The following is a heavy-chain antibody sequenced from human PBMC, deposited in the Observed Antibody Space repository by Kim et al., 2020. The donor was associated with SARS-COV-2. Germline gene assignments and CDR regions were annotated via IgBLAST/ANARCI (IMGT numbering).Heavy chain of an antibody. CDR2: ISASGGDT. CDR1: GFTVSSYA. Sequence: GGSLRLSCAASGFTVSSYAMSWVRQAPGKGLEWVSGISASGGDTYYAYSVQGRFTISRDNSKNALNLQMNSLRAEDTALYYCAKVTTITAPFYDYWGQGTLVTVSS. D-gene: IGHD4-4*01. V-gene: IGHV3-23*01. CDR3: AKVTTITAPFYDY. J-gene: IGHJ4*02.